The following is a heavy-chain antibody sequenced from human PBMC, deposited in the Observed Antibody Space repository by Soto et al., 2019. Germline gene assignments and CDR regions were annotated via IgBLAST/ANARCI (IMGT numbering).Heavy chain of an antibody. D-gene: IGHD3-10*01. CDR1: GYTFTSYA. V-gene: IGHV1-3*01. CDR3: ARDRITMVRGVSNWFDP. CDR2: INAGNGNT. J-gene: IGHJ5*02. Sequence: ASVKVSCKASGYTFTSYAMHWVRQAPGQRLEWMGWINAGNGNTKYSQKFQGRVTITRDTSASTAYMELSSLRSEDTAVYYCARDRITMVRGVSNWFDPWGQGTLVTVSS.